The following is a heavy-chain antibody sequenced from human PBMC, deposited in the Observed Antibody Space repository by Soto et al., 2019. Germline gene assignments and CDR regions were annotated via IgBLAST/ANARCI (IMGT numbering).Heavy chain of an antibody. CDR3: ARARVVGATRCFEP. J-gene: IGHJ5*02. V-gene: IGHV3-48*02. CDR1: GFTFSSYS. Sequence: EVQLVESGGDLVQPGGSLRLSCAASGFTFSSYSMNWVRQAPGKGLGWISFISSSSTTIYYADSEKGLFTISRDKEKNSLYRQMNSLRHVDTAVYYRARARVVGATRCFEPWGQGTLVTVSS. CDR2: ISSSSTTI. D-gene: IGHD1-26*01.